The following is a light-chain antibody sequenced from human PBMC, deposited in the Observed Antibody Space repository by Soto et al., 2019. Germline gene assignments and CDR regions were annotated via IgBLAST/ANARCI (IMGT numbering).Light chain of an antibody. V-gene: IGKV1-12*01. CDR3: QQASSFPLT. J-gene: IGKJ4*01. Sequence: IQMTQSPSSVSASVGDRVTITCRASQPISSWLAWYQQKPGQPPNLLIYSASTLRSGVPSRFSGSESGTLFPLTITHLQPEDFATYYCQQASSFPLTFGGGTKVEV. CDR1: QPISSW. CDR2: SAS.